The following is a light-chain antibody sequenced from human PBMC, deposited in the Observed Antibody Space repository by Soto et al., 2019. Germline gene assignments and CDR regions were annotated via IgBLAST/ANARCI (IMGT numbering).Light chain of an antibody. CDR3: QQYGSSPPTWT. CDR1: QSVSSSY. J-gene: IGKJ1*01. CDR2: GAS. V-gene: IGKV3-20*01. Sequence: EIVLTQSPGTLSLSPGERATLSCRASQSVSSSYLAWYQQKPGQAPRLLIYGASSRATGIPDRFSGSGSGTDFTLTISRLEPEDFAVYYCQQYGSSPPTWTF.